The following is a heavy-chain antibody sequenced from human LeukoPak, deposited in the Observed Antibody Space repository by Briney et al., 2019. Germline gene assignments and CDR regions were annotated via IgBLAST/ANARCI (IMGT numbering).Heavy chain of an antibody. Sequence: GGSLRLSCAASGFTLNNYAMTWVRPAPGKGLEFVSSISSRSTYIFYADAMKGRFTISRDNAKNSLYLQMNSLRAEDTAVYYCAGAYYYDSSAYYDYWGQGTLVTVSP. CDR3: AGAYYYDSSAYYDY. CDR2: ISSRSTYI. V-gene: IGHV3-21*04. CDR1: GFTLNNYA. D-gene: IGHD3-22*01. J-gene: IGHJ4*02.